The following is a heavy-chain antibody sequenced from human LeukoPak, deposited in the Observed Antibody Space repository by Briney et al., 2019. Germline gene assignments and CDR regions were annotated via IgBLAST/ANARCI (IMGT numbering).Heavy chain of an antibody. D-gene: IGHD3-22*01. CDR3: ARGGAGYYYDSSGYYYCDY. CDR1: GYTFTSYG. J-gene: IGHJ4*02. Sequence: ASVNVSCKASGYTFTSYGISWVRPAPGQGLAWMGWISAYNGNTNYAQKLQGRVTMTTDTSTSTACMELRSLRSDDTAVYYCARGGAGYYYDSSGYYYCDYWGQGTLVTVSS. V-gene: IGHV1-18*01. CDR2: ISAYNGNT.